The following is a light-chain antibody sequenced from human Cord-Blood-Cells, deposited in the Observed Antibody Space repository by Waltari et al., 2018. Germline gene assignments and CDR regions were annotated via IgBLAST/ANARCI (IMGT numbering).Light chain of an antibody. CDR2: DDS. CDR3: QVWDSSSDHPV. J-gene: IGLJ1*01. CDR1: NIGSKS. V-gene: IGLV3-21*02. Sequence: SYVLTQPPSVSVAPGQTVRITCGGNNIGSKSVHWYQPKPGQAPVLVVYDDSDRPSGIPERVSGSNSGNTATLTISRVEAGDEADYDCQVWDSSSDHPVFGTGTKVTVL.